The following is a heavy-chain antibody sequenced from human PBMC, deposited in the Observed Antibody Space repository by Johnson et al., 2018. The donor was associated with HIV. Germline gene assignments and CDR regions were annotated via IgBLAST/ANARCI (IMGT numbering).Heavy chain of an antibody. D-gene: IGHD3-10*01. CDR2: IKQDGSDK. Sequence: VQLVESGGDLVQPGGSLRLSCAASGFTFSSYWMSWVRQAPGKGLEWVANIKQDGSDKYYADSVKGRFTISRDNSKNTLYLQMNSLRAEDTAVYYCARAGVVDSYGSWKAFDIWGQGTLVTVSS. CDR1: GFTFSSYW. V-gene: IGHV3-7*01. J-gene: IGHJ3*02. CDR3: ARAGVVDSYGSWKAFDI.